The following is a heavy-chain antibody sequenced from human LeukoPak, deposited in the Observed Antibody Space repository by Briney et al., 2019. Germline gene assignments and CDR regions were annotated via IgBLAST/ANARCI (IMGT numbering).Heavy chain of an antibody. CDR1: GVYISSYY. CDR2: IFNIGSS. J-gene: IGHJ4*02. Sequence: SETLSLTCTVSGVYISSYYWSWIRQPPGKGLEWIGYIFNIGSSNYNPSLKSRVTISVETYKTQFSLKPSSVTVANTTVYYCAIGDCSSTSCYVFDYWGQGTLVTVSS. V-gene: IGHV4-59*01. CDR3: AIGDCSSTSCYVFDY. D-gene: IGHD2-2*01.